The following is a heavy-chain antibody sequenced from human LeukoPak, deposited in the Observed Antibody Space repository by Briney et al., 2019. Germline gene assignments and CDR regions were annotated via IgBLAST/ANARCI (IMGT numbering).Heavy chain of an antibody. Sequence: PSETLSLTCSVSGVSISGYYWIGIRQSPGRRLEYIGSIFYRESFSYGGTTFYNPSLQSRVTISVDTSKNAFSLRLSSVTAADTAVYYCARQISGNKDYWGQGTLVTVSS. D-gene: IGHD1/OR15-1a*01. CDR1: GVSISGYY. CDR3: ARQISGNKDY. V-gene: IGHV4-59*05. J-gene: IGHJ4*02. CDR2: IFYRESFSYGGTT.